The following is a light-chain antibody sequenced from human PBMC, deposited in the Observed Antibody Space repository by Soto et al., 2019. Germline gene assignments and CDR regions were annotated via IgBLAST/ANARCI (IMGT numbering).Light chain of an antibody. CDR1: QGIDSS. CDR2: AAS. V-gene: IGKV1-9*01. CDR3: QQLHDYPIT. Sequence: ILWTQSPSSLSASVGDTVTSTCRASQGIDSSFAWYQQKPGKAPKLLIYAASSLQSGVPSRVGGSGSGTDFTLTISSLQPEDVATYYCQQLHDYPITFGQGTRLEI. J-gene: IGKJ5*01.